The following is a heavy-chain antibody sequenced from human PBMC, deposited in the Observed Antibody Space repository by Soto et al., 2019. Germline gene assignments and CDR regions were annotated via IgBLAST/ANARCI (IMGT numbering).Heavy chain of an antibody. J-gene: IGHJ6*02. CDR1: GFPFTRFS. D-gene: IGHD2-2*01. Sequence: ASVKVSCTASGFPFTRFSIRWLRQSPGQGLGWMGWMSGYNGDTAYSKNFQGRVNITIDTSTTTASMELRSLRSDDTAGYYCARASLTSCGAPYCMDVWGQGTSVTVSS. V-gene: IGHV1-18*04. CDR2: MSGYNGDT. CDR3: ARASLTSCGAPYCMDV.